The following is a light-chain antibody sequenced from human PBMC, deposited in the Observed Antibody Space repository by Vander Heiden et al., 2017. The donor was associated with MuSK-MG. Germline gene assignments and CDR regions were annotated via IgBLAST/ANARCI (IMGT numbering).Light chain of an antibody. CDR2: KAS. Sequence: DIQMTQSPSTLSASVGDRVTITCRANQSINSWLAWYQQKPGKAPKLLIYKASSLESGVPSRFSGSGSGTEFTLTISSLQPDDFATYYCQQYNSYSTFGQGTKVEIK. CDR3: QQYNSYST. CDR1: QSINSW. V-gene: IGKV1-5*03. J-gene: IGKJ1*01.